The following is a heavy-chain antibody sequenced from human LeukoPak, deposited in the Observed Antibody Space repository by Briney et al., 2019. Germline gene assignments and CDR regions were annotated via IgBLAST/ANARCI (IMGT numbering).Heavy chain of an antibody. V-gene: IGHV4-61*01. D-gene: IGHD3-22*01. Sequence: PSETLSLTCTVSGGSVSSGSHYWSWIRQPPGKGLEWIGYIYYSGSTNYNPSLESRVAIPVDTPKNQFSLNLSSVTAADTAVYYCARMVSGYYELDCWGQGTLVTVSS. J-gene: IGHJ4*02. CDR3: ARMVSGYYELDC. CDR1: GGSVSSGSHY. CDR2: IYYSGST.